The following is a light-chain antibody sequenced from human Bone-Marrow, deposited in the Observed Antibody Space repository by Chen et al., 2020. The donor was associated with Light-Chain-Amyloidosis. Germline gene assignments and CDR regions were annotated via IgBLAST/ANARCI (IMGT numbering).Light chain of an antibody. CDR2: RDT. CDR3: QSADSSGTYEVI. V-gene: IGLV3-25*03. CDR1: DLPTKY. J-gene: IGLJ2*01. Sequence: SYELTQPPSVSVSPAQTARITCSGDDLPTKYAYWYQQKPGQAPVLVIQRDTERPSGISERFSGSSSGTTATLTISGVQAEDEADYHCQSADSSGTYEVIFGGGTKLTVL.